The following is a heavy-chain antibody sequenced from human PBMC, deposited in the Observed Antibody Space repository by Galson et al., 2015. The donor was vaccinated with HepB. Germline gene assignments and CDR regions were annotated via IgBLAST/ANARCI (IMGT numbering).Heavy chain of an antibody. J-gene: IGHJ4*02. CDR2: IKSKTDGGTT. CDR1: GFTFSNAW. Sequence: SLRLSCAASGFTFSNAWMSWVRQAPGKGLEWVGRIKSKTDGGTTDYAAPVKGRFTISRDDSKNTLYLQMKSLKTEDTAVYYCTTTVWRGGYYYDSSGYYSGPKTDYWGQGTLVTVSS. D-gene: IGHD3-22*01. V-gene: IGHV3-15*01. CDR3: TTTVWRGGYYYDSSGYYSGPKTDY.